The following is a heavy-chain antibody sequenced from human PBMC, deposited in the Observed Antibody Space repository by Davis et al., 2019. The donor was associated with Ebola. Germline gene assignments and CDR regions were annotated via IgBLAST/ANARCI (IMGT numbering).Heavy chain of an antibody. D-gene: IGHD6-6*01. Sequence: GGSLRLSCAASGFTFSSYWMSWVRQAPGKGLEWVSAISGSGGSTYYADSVKGRFTISRDNSKNTLYLQMNSLRAEDTAVYYCAKDRWDSSSSVWFDPWGQGTLVTVSS. V-gene: IGHV3-23*01. CDR2: ISGSGGST. CDR3: AKDRWDSSSSVWFDP. J-gene: IGHJ5*02. CDR1: GFTFSSYW.